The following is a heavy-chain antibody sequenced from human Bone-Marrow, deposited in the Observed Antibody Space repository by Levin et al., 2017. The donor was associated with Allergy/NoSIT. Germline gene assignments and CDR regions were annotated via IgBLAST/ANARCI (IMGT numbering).Heavy chain of an antibody. J-gene: IGHJ4*02. CDR1: GGTFSSYA. CDR3: ARGFITMVRGADHAYDYFDY. D-gene: IGHD3-10*01. V-gene: IGHV1-69*01. CDR2: IIPIFGTA. Sequence: PGESLKISCKASGGTFSSYAISWVRQAPGQGLEWMGGIIPIFGTANYAQKFQGRVTITADESTSTAYMELSSLRSEDTAVYYCARGFITMVRGADHAYDYFDYWGQGTLVTVSS.